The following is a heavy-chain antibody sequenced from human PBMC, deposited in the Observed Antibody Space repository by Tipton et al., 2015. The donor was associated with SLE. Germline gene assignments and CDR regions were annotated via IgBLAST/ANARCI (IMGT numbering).Heavy chain of an antibody. V-gene: IGHV4-34*01. J-gene: IGHJ4*02. D-gene: IGHD6-19*01. Sequence: TLSLTCAVYGGSFSVYYWTWIRQPPGKGLEWIGEINHSGSTNYNPSLKSRVTISVDTSKNQFSLKLSSVTAADTAVYYCARGPEQWLVNPHYFDYWGQGTLVTVSS. CDR2: INHSGST. CDR1: GGSFSVYY. CDR3: ARGPEQWLVNPHYFDY.